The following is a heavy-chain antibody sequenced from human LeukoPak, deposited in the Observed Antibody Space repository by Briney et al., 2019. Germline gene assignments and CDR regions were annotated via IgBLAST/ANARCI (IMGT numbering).Heavy chain of an antibody. V-gene: IGHV4-59*08. J-gene: IGHJ4*02. D-gene: IGHD3-9*01. CDR1: GGSMNSYY. CDR3: ARHVWLQPFDY. Sequence: PSETLSLTCSVSGGSMNSYYWSWIRPSPGKGLGWDGYIYYSGSTNYNPSLKSRVTISGATSKNPSSLNLSSGTTADTAVYYWARHVWLQPFDYWGQRTLCTVSS. CDR2: IYYSGST.